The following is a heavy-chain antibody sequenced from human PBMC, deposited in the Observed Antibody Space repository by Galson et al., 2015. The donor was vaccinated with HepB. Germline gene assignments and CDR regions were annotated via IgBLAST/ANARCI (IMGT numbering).Heavy chain of an antibody. D-gene: IGHD6-6*01. J-gene: IGHJ5*02. Sequence: SVKVPCKASGYTFTSYGISWVRQAPGQGLEWMGWISAYNGNTNYAQKLQGRVTMTTDTSTSTAYMELRSLRSDDTAVYYCARDEEDSSPNWFDPWGQGTLVTVSS. CDR1: GYTFTSYG. CDR3: ARDEEDSSPNWFDP. CDR2: ISAYNGNT. V-gene: IGHV1-18*04.